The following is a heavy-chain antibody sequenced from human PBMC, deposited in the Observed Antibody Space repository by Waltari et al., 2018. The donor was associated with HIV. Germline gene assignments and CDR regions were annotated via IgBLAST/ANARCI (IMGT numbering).Heavy chain of an antibody. Sequence: EVQLVESGGKLVQPGGSLRLSCLASGFTFSDYSMNWVRQGPGKGLEWVPYISATGTTIFYANSVNGRFTVSRDNVENSLYLDMSSLRAEDTGDYYCARCETVVTPFINKYLGLDVWGPGTTVTVSS. CDR1: GFTFSDYS. J-gene: IGHJ6*02. V-gene: IGHV3-48*01. CDR3: ARCETVVTPFINKYLGLDV. CDR2: ISATGTTI. D-gene: IGHD2-15*01.